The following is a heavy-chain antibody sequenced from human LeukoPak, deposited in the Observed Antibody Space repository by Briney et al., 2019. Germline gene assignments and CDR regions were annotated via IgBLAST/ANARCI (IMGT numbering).Heavy chain of an antibody. J-gene: IGHJ4*02. Sequence: GGSLRLSCAASGMTFSNYWMSWVRQAPGKGLEWVANIKQDGSEKYYVDSVKGRFTISRDNAKNSLYLQMNSLRAEDTAVYYCARDRMQWLVMDALAYWGQGTLVTVSS. D-gene: IGHD6-19*01. CDR2: IKQDGSEK. CDR1: GMTFSNYW. CDR3: ARDRMQWLVMDALAY. V-gene: IGHV3-7*01.